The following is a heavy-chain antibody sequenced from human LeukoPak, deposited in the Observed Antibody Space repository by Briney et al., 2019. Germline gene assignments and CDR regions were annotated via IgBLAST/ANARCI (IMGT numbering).Heavy chain of an antibody. J-gene: IGHJ4*02. CDR3: ARGFRVAAAGIPY. V-gene: IGHV1-2*02. CDR2: INPNSGGT. CDR1: GYTFTGYY. D-gene: IGHD6-13*01. Sequence: ASVKVSCKASGYTFTGYYMHWVRQAPGHGLEWMGWINPNSGGTNYAQKFQGRVTMTRDTSISTAYMELSRLRSDDTAVYYCARGFRVAAAGIPYWGQGTLVTVSS.